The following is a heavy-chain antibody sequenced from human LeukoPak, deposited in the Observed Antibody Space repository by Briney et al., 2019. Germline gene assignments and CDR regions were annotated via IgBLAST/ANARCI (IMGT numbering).Heavy chain of an antibody. V-gene: IGHV4-59*11. CDR3: ARGSGGSIDS. Sequence: SETLSLTCTVSGGSISSHYWSWIRQPPGKRLEWIGYIYYSGSTHYNPSLRSRVTISVDSSKNQISLKLSSVTAADTAVYYCARGSGGSIDSWGQGTLVTVSS. CDR1: GGSISSHY. CDR2: IYYSGST. D-gene: IGHD3-16*01. J-gene: IGHJ4*02.